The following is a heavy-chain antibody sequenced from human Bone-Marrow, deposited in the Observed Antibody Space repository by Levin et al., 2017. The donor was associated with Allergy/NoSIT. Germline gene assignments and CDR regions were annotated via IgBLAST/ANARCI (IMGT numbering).Heavy chain of an antibody. Sequence: GGSLRLSCEASGFAFSGYVMHWVRQPPGKGLEWVALISYDSKNKYFADSLKGRFTISRDNSQNTLYLQIDSLRPEDTAVYYCARGSDVFDYWGQGTLVTVSS. D-gene: IGHD2-21*01. CDR3: ARGSDVFDY. CDR1: GFAFSGYV. V-gene: IGHV3-30*04. CDR2: ISYDSKNK. J-gene: IGHJ4*02.